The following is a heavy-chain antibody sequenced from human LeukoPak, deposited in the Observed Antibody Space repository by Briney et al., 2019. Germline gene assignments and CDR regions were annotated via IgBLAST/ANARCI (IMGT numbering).Heavy chain of an antibody. Sequence: GESLKISCKGSGYSFTSYWIAWVRQMPGKGLEGMGIIYPGDSDTRYSPSFQGQVTISADKSISTAYLQWSSLKASDTAMYYCAKRSIAATNTYYFDYWGQGTLVTVSS. J-gene: IGHJ4*02. V-gene: IGHV5-51*01. CDR2: IYPGDSDT. CDR3: AKRSIAATNTYYFDY. CDR1: GYSFTSYW. D-gene: IGHD6-13*01.